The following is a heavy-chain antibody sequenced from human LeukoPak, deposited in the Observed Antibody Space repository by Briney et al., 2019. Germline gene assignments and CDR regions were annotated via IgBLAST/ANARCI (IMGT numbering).Heavy chain of an antibody. D-gene: IGHD3-22*01. V-gene: IGHV4-31*11. CDR3: ARAFYYYDSSGYYKEYYFDY. Sequence: SETLSLTCAVSGGSISSGGYSWSWIRQPPGKGLEWIGYIYYSGSTYYNPSLKSRVTISVDTSKNQFSLKLSSVTAADTAVYYCARAFYYYDSSGYYKEYYFDYWGQGTLVTVSS. J-gene: IGHJ4*02. CDR2: IYYSGST. CDR1: GGSISSGGYS.